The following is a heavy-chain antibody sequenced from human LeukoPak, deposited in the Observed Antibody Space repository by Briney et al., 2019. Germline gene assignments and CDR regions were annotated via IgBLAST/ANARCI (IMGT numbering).Heavy chain of an antibody. CDR3: ARDWWDPGYYYMDV. D-gene: IGHD1-26*01. J-gene: IGHJ6*03. V-gene: IGHV4-61*01. Sequence: PSETLSLTCTVSGVSISSSNSYWSWIRQPPGKGLEWIGYIYYSGSTNYKSSLKSRVTISVDTSKNQFSLKLSSVTAADTAVYYCARDWWDPGYYYMDVWGKGTTVTISS. CDR1: GVSISSSNSY. CDR2: IYYSGST.